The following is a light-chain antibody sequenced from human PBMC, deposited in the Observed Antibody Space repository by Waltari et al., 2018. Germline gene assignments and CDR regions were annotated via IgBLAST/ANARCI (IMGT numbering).Light chain of an antibody. CDR3: QQYGSWT. CDR1: QSVSSND. V-gene: IGKV3-20*01. J-gene: IGKJ1*01. Sequence: EIVLTQSPGTLSLSPGERATPSCGASQSVSSNDLAWYQQNPGQAPRVLIYGTYNRATGIPDRFSGSGSGTDFTLTISRLEPEDFAVYYCQQYGSWTFGQGTKVEIK. CDR2: GTY.